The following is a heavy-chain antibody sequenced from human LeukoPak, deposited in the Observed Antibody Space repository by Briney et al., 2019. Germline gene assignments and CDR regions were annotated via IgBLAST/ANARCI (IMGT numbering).Heavy chain of an antibody. J-gene: IGHJ6*04. Sequence: ASVTVSCKASGGTFSSYAISWVRQAPAQGLEWMGGVIPIFGTANYAQKFQGRVTITADESTSTAYMELSSLRSEDTAVYYCARNAVPDRPFSGMDVWGKGTTVTVSS. CDR2: VIPIFGTA. CDR1: GGTFSSYA. CDR3: ARNAVPDRPFSGMDV. V-gene: IGHV1-69*01. D-gene: IGHD2-2*01.